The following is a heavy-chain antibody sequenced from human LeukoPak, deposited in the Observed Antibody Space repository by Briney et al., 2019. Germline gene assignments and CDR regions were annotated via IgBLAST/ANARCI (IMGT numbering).Heavy chain of an antibody. CDR3: ASSSSSGWFDY. D-gene: IGHD6-19*01. CDR2: IYSGGTT. J-gene: IGHJ4*02. Sequence: GGSLRLSCAASGFTVSTNYMSWVRQAPGKGLEWVSVIYSGGTTYYADSVKGRFTISRDNSKNTLYLQMNNLRAEDTAVYYCASSSSSGWFDYWGQGTLVTVSS. V-gene: IGHV3-53*01. CDR1: GFTVSTNY.